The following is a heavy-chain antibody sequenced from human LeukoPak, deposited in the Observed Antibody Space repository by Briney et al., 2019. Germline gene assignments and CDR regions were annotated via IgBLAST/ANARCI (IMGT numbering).Heavy chain of an antibody. Sequence: PSETLSLTCTVSGGSISSYYWSWIRQPPGKRLEWIGYIFYSGSTNYSPSLQSRLTISVDTSKNQFSLKLSSVTAADTAVYYCARGNAGYYSDYFDYWGQGTLVTVSS. CDR3: ARGNAGYYSDYFDY. V-gene: IGHV4-59*01. J-gene: IGHJ4*02. CDR1: GGSISSYY. D-gene: IGHD3-22*01. CDR2: IFYSGST.